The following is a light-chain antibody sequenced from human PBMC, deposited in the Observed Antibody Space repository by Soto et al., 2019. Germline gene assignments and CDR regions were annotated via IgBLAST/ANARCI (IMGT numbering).Light chain of an antibody. CDR2: DAS. J-gene: IGKJ5*01. Sequence: EIVLTQSPVTLSLSPGERATLSCRASQSVSSYLAWYQQKPGQAPRLLIYDASNRATGIPARFSGSGSRTDFTLNINNLEPEDFAVYYCQQRSNWPPITFGEGTRLETK. CDR3: QQRSNWPPIT. CDR1: QSVSSY. V-gene: IGKV3-11*01.